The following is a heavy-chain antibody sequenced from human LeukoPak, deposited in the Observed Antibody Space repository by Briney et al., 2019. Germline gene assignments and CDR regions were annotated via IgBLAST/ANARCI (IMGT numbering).Heavy chain of an antibody. CDR1: GGSFSGYY. V-gene: IGHV4-34*01. J-gene: IGHJ3*02. CDR2: INHSGST. Sequence: KPSETLSLTCAVYGGSFSGYYWSWIRQPPGKGLEWIGEINHSGSTNYNPSLKSRVTISVDTSKNQFSLKLSSVTAADTAVYYCARAGAEDDAFDIWGQGTMVTVSS. D-gene: IGHD3-10*01. CDR3: ARAGAEDDAFDI.